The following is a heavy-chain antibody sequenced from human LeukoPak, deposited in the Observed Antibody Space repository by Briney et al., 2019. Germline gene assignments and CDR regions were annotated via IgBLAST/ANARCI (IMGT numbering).Heavy chain of an antibody. Sequence: GGSLRPSCAASGFTFSSYAMSWVRQAPGKGLEWVSAISGSGGSTYYADSVKGRFTISRDNSKNTLYLQMNSLRAEDTAVYYCAKEWLWFGESGIDYWGQGTLVTVSS. V-gene: IGHV3-23*01. J-gene: IGHJ4*02. CDR3: AKEWLWFGESGIDY. D-gene: IGHD3-10*01. CDR1: GFTFSSYA. CDR2: ISGSGGST.